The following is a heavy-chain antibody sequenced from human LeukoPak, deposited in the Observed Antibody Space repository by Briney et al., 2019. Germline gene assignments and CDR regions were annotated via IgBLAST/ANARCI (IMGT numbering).Heavy chain of an antibody. CDR1: GGSISSYS. Sequence: SETLSLICTVSGGSISSYSWSWIRQPPGKGLEWIGDIYNSGNTNYNPSLKSRVTMSVSTSKNQFSLSLSSVTAADTAVYYCARQTRYNYGPAFDFWGQGALVTVSS. V-gene: IGHV4-59*08. CDR3: ARQTRYNYGPAFDF. CDR2: IYNSGNT. D-gene: IGHD5-18*01. J-gene: IGHJ4*02.